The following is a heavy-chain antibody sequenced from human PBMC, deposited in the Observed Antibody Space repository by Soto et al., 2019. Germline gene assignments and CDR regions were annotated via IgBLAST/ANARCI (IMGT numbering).Heavy chain of an antibody. V-gene: IGHV4-31*03. CDR2: IYYSGST. J-gene: IGHJ5*02. Sequence: SETLSLTCTVSGGSISSGGYYWSWIRQHPGKGLEWIGYIYYSGSTYYNPSLKSRVTISVDTSKNQFSLKLSSVTAADTAVYYCARERDFWSGYTKTRGSWFDPWGQGTLVTVSS. D-gene: IGHD3-3*01. CDR3: ARERDFWSGYTKTRGSWFDP. CDR1: GGSISSGGYY.